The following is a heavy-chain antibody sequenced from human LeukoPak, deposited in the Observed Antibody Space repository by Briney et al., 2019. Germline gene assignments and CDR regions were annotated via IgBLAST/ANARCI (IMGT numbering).Heavy chain of an antibody. CDR3: SWYVYFDY. J-gene: IGHJ4*02. D-gene: IGHD6-13*01. Sequence: PSETLSLTCTVSGGSISSYYWSWIRQPPGKGLEWIGYIYYSGSTNYNPSLKSRVTISVDTSKNQFSLKLSSVTAADTAVYGSSWYVYFDYWGQGNLVTVSS. CDR1: GGSISSYY. V-gene: IGHV4-59*01. CDR2: IYYSGST.